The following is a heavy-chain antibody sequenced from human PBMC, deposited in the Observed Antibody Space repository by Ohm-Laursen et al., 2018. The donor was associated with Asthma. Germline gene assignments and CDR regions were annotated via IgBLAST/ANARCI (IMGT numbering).Heavy chain of an antibody. V-gene: IGHV4-30-4*02. Sequence: SDTLSLTCTVSGGSISSGSYYWSWIRQHPGKGLEWIGYIYYSGSTNYNPSLKSRVTISVDTSKNQFSLKLSSVTAADTAVYYCARSRDSGSSNWFDPWGQGTLVTVSS. J-gene: IGHJ5*02. D-gene: IGHD1-26*01. CDR3: ARSRDSGSSNWFDP. CDR2: IYYSGST. CDR1: GGSISSGSYY.